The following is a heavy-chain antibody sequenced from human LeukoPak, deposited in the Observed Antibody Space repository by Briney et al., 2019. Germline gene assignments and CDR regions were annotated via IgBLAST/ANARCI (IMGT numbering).Heavy chain of an antibody. Sequence: ASVKVSCKASGGTFSSYAISWVRQAPGQGLEWMGRIIPILGIANYAQKFQGRVTINADKSTSTAYMELSSLRSEDTAVYYCASQQDSSSFNWFDPWGQGNLVTVSS. CDR1: GGTFSSYA. V-gene: IGHV1-69*04. CDR2: IIPILGIA. D-gene: IGHD6-13*01. J-gene: IGHJ5*02. CDR3: ASQQDSSSFNWFDP.